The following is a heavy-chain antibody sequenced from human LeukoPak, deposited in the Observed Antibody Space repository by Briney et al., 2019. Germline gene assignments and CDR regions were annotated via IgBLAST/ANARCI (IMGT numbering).Heavy chain of an antibody. CDR1: GFTFSNYG. J-gene: IGHJ4*02. CDR3: AKDRRGGYYNDY. Sequence: GRSLRLSCAASGFTFSNYGMHWVRQAPGKGLEWVAVIWYDGSNKYYADSVKGRFTISRDNSKNTLYLQMNSLRAEDTAVYYCAKDRRGGYYNDYWGQGTLVTVSS. CDR2: IWYDGSNK. V-gene: IGHV3-33*06. D-gene: IGHD3-22*01.